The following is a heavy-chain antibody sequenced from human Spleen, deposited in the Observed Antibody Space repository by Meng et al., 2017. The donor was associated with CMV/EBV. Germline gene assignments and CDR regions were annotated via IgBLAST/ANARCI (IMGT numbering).Heavy chain of an antibody. J-gene: IGHJ4*02. Sequence: GESLKISCMASGFTSGDYTMSWVRQAPGKGLEWISSISGSSRYIYYTNSVKGRFTISRDNAKNSLYLQMDSLRVEDTAVFYCAAGHYDILTGYYSLDYWGQGTLVTVSS. CDR2: ISGSSRYI. CDR1: GFTSGDYT. V-gene: IGHV3-21*01. D-gene: IGHD3-9*01. CDR3: AAGHYDILTGYYSLDY.